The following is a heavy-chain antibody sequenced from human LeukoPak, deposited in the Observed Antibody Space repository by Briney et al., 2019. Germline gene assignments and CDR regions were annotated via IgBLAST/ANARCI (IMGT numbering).Heavy chain of an antibody. CDR3: ARTSGSYSGYFDY. J-gene: IGHJ4*02. V-gene: IGHV3-21*01. CDR1: GFTFSSYT. Sequence: GGSLRLSCAASGFTFSSYTMNWVRQAPGKGLEWGSFISTSSSYIYYADSVQGRFTISRDNAKNSLFLQMNSLRAEDTAVYYCARTSGSYSGYFDYWGQGTLVTVSS. D-gene: IGHD1-26*01. CDR2: ISTSSSYI.